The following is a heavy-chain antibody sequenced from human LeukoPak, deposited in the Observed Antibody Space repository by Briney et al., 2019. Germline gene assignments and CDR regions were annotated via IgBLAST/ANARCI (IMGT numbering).Heavy chain of an antibody. Sequence: SVKVSCKASGGTLSSYALNWVRQAPGQGLEWIGRIIPIFAIVNYAQNFQGRVTITADKSTNTAYMELSSLRFEDTAFYYCARADSSGYSLDENFDYWGQGTLVTVAS. CDR3: ARADSSGYSLDENFDY. J-gene: IGHJ4*02. V-gene: IGHV1-69*04. CDR2: IIPIFAIV. CDR1: GGTLSSYA. D-gene: IGHD3-22*01.